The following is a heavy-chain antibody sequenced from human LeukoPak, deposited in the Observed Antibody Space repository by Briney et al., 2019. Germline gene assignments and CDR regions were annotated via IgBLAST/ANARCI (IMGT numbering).Heavy chain of an antibody. D-gene: IGHD4-11*01. V-gene: IGHV3-30-3*01. J-gene: IGHJ4*02. CDR3: ARPGPYTVTTHPFDY. CDR2: ISYDGSNK. Sequence: GGSLRLSCAASGFTFSSYAMHWVRQAPGKGLEWVAVISYDGSNKYYADSVKGRFTISRDNSKNTLYLQMNSLRAEDTAVYYCARPGPYTVTTHPFDYWGQGTLVTVPS. CDR1: GFTFSSYA.